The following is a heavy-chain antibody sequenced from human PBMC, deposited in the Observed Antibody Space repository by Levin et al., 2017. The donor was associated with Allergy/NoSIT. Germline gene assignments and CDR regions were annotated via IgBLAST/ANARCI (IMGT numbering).Heavy chain of an antibody. J-gene: IGHJ4*02. CDR2: TYYRSKWYN. Sequence: SQTLSLTCAISGDSVSSNSAACNWIRQSPSRGLEWLGRTYYRSKWYNDYEVSVKTRITIKSDISKNHFSLPLNSVTPEDTAVYYCARDQEYSSDRYYFDYWGQGTLVTVS. CDR3: ARDQEYSSDRYYFDY. D-gene: IGHD6-6*01. CDR1: GDSVSSNSAA. V-gene: IGHV6-1*01.